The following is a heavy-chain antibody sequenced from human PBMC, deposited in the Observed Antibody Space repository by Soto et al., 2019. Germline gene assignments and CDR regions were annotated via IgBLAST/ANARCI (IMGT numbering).Heavy chain of an antibody. D-gene: IGHD2-15*01. CDR3: SRGNYCRGIGCYGGYYSYYDMDV. CDR1: GGTFNNFA. CDR2: IIPIFDSP. V-gene: IGHV1-69*06. Sequence: QVQLVQSGAEVKKPGSSVKVSCKASGGTFNNFAINWVRLAPGQGLEWMGGIIPIFDSPNYAQKFKDRVTITADKSTTPGLMGLSSLAFDDTAIYLWSRGNYCRGIGCYGGYYSYYDMDVWGQGTTVSVSS. J-gene: IGHJ6*02.